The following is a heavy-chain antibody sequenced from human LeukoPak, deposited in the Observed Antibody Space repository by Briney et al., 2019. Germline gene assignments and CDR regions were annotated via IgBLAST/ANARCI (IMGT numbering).Heavy chain of an antibody. V-gene: IGHV1-2*02. J-gene: IGHJ6*02. CDR2: INPNSGGT. Sequence: VASVKVSCKASGYTFTCYYMHWVRQAPGQGLEWMGWINPNSGGTNYAQKFQGRVTMTRDTSISTAYMELSRLRSDDTAVYYCASDLSDTMIVVVDYGMDVWGQGTTVTVSS. D-gene: IGHD3-22*01. CDR3: ASDLSDTMIVVVDYGMDV. CDR1: GYTFTCYY.